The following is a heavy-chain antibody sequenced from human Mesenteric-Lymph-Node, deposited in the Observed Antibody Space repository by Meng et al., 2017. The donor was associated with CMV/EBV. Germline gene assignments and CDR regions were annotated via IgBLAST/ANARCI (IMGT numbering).Heavy chain of an antibody. D-gene: IGHD2-2*01. CDR1: GYTFTGYY. J-gene: IGHJ4*02. Sequence: ASGYTFTGYYMHWVRQAPGQGLEWMGWINPNRDGTNYAQKFQGWVTMTRDTSISTAYMELSRLRSDDTAVYYCARGMSSTSKDFDYWGQGTLVTVSS. V-gene: IGHV1-2*04. CDR3: ARGMSSTSKDFDY. CDR2: INPNRDGT.